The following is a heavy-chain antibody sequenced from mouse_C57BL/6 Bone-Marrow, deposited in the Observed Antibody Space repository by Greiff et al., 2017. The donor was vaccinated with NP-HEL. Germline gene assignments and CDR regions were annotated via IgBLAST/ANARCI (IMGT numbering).Heavy chain of an antibody. CDR3: AREFYGSNGWCCDV. CDR2: IDPNSGGT. Sequence: VQLQQPGADLVKPGASVKLSCKASGYTFTSYWMHWVKQRPGRGLEWIGRIDPNSGGTKFNEKFKTKATLTADKPSSTAYMQLSSLTSEDSAVFNCAREFYGSNGWCCDVWGGGTTVTVTS. CDR1: GYTFTSYW. J-gene: IGHJ1*01. V-gene: IGHV1-72*01. D-gene: IGHD1-1*01.